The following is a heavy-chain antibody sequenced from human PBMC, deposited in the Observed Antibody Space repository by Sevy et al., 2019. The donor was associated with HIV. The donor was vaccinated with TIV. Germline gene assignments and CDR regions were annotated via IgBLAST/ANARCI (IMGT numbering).Heavy chain of an antibody. CDR3: AHETFGRFES. J-gene: IGHJ4*02. Sequence: GGSLRLSCAASGFTFSANWMNWVRQAPGKGLEWVANIKGDGSDKHYADSVEGRFTISRDNAKNLRFLQMNSLRVEETAVYYCAHETFGRFESWGQGTLVTVSS. CDR1: GFTFSANW. CDR2: IKGDGSDK. D-gene: IGHD3-16*01. V-gene: IGHV3-7*01.